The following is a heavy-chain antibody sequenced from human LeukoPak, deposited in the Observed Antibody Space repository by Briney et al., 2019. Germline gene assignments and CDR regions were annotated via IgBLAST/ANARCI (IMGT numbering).Heavy chain of an antibody. CDR3: AREDIVATTPMDY. D-gene: IGHD5-12*01. J-gene: IGHJ4*02. Sequence: ASVKVSCKASGYTFTSYGISWVRQASGQGLEWRGWISAYNGNTNYAQKLQGRVTMTTDTSTSTAYMELRSLRSDDTAAYYCAREDIVATTPMDYWGQGTLVTVSS. CDR1: GYTFTSYG. V-gene: IGHV1-18*01. CDR2: ISAYNGNT.